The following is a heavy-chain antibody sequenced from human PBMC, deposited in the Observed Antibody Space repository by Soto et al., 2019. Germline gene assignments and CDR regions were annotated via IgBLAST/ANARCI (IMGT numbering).Heavy chain of an antibody. V-gene: IGHV3-30-3*01. J-gene: IGHJ4*02. D-gene: IGHD6-13*01. Sequence: SCKASGYTFTSYAMHWVRQAPGKGLEWVAVISYDGSNKYYADSVKGRFTISRDNSKNTLYLQMNSLRAEDTAVYYCARDDSSSWYPPYFDYWGQGTLVTVSS. CDR2: ISYDGSNK. CDR3: ARDDSSSWYPPYFDY. CDR1: GYTFTSYA.